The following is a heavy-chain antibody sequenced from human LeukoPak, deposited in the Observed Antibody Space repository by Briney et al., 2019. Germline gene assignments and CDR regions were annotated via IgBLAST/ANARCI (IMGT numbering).Heavy chain of an antibody. CDR3: AKPGTDSSFDYYYYMDV. CDR2: IHPNSGGT. CDR1: GYIFTGYY. J-gene: IGHJ6*03. D-gene: IGHD1-7*01. Sequence: EASVKVSCKASGYIFTGYYMHWVRQAPGQGLEWMGWIHPNSGGTNYAQKFQGRVTMTRDTSISTAYMELSRLRSDDTAVYYCAKPGTDSSFDYYYYMDVWGKGTTVTVSS. V-gene: IGHV1-2*02.